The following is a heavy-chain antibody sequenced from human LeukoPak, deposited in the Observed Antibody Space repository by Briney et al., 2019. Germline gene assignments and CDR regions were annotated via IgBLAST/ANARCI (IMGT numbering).Heavy chain of an antibody. V-gene: IGHV3-66*01. CDR1: GFTVSSNY. CDR2: IYSGGST. Sequence: AGGSLRLSCAASGFTVSSNYMSWVRQAPGKGLEWVSVIYSGGSTYYADSVKGRFTISRDNSKNTLYLQMNSLRAEDTAVYYCARGYDYVWGSYRPGAFDIWGQGTMVTVSS. J-gene: IGHJ3*02. CDR3: ARGYDYVWGSYRPGAFDI. D-gene: IGHD3-16*02.